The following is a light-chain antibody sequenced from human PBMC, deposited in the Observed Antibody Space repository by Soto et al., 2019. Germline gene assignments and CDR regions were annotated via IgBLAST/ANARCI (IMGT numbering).Light chain of an antibody. J-gene: IGLJ1*01. CDR3: CSYTTSNPRQLV. CDR2: DVS. CDR1: SSDVGGYNY. Sequence: QSVLTQPASVSGSPGQSITISCTGTSSDVGGYNYVSWYQQHPGKAPKFMIYDVSNRPSGVSNRFSGSKSGNTASLTISGLQAEDEADYYCCSYTTSNPRQLVFRTGTKVTV. V-gene: IGLV2-14*01.